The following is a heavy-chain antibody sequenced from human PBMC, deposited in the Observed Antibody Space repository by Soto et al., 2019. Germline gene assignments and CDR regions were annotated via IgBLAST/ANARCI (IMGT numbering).Heavy chain of an antibody. V-gene: IGHV3-23*01. CDR2: LSGSSLNT. CDR3: TTQFFLSSRTPPEDV. J-gene: IGHJ6*02. Sequence: EVRLLESGGGLVQPGGSLRLSCEASGFTFGNYAMTWVRQGPGRGLEWVSALSGSSLNTYYADSVKGRFTISRDNSKNTMYLAMNSLRVDDTAVYYCTTQFFLSSRTPPEDVWGQGTPVAVSS. CDR1: GFTFGNYA.